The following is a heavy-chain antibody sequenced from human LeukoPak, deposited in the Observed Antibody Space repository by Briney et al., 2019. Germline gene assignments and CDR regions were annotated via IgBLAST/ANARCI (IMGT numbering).Heavy chain of an antibody. V-gene: IGHV1-3*01. CDR3: ASPGYSSGWYRGFGD. CDR2: INAGNGNT. CDR1: GYTFTSYA. D-gene: IGHD6-19*01. J-gene: IGHJ4*02. Sequence: APVKVSCKASGYTFTSYAMHWVRQTPGQRLEWMGWINAGNGNTKYSQKFQGRVTITRDTSASTAYMELSSLRSEDTAVYYCASPGYSSGWYRGFGDWGQGTLVTVSS.